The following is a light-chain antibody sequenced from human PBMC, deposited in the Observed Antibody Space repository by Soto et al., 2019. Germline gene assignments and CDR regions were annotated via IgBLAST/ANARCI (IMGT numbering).Light chain of an antibody. CDR1: QSISSW. J-gene: IGKJ1*01. Sequence: DIQMTQSPSTLSASVGDRFTITCRASQSISSWLAWYQQKPGKAPKLLIYHASSLEGGVPSRFSGSGSGTEFTLTISGLQPDDFATYYCQQYNSFSWTFGQGTKVDIK. CDR2: HAS. CDR3: QQYNSFSWT. V-gene: IGKV1-5*01.